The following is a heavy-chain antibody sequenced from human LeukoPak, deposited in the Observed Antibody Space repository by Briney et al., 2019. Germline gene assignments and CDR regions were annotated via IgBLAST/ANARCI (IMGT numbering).Heavy chain of an antibody. Sequence: PSETLSLTCAVYGGSFSAYYWSWIRQSPEKGLEWIGEINHSGSTNYNPSLKSRVTISLDMSKNQFSLTLSSVTAADTAVYYCARGRLAVAGTLGSDFDYWGQGTLVTVSS. V-gene: IGHV4-34*01. CDR1: GGSFSAYY. CDR2: INHSGST. J-gene: IGHJ4*02. D-gene: IGHD6-19*01. CDR3: ARGRLAVAGTLGSDFDY.